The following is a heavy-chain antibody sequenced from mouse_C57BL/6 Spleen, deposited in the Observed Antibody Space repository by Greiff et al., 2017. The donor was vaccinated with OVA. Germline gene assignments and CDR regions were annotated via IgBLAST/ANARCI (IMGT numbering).Heavy chain of an antibody. D-gene: IGHD4-1*01. V-gene: IGHV3-6*01. CDR3: ARVSTNWDYFDY. J-gene: IGHJ2*01. Sequence: VQLQQSGPGLVKPSQSLSLTCSVTGYSITSGYYWNWIRQFPGNKLEWMGYIRYDGSNNYNPSLKNRISITRDTSKNQFFLKLNSVTTEDTATYYCARVSTNWDYFDYWGQGTTLTVSS. CDR2: IRYDGSN. CDR1: GYSITSGYY.